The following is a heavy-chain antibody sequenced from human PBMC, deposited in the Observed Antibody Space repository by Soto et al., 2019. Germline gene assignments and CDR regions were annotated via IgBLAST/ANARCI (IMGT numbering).Heavy chain of an antibody. CDR3: ASAQPGDPNGMDV. Sequence: GVSVDVCFKASGGPLSSYAIGLVRQAPGQGLEWMGGTTPTFGTANYAQKFQGRVTITADESTSTAYMELSSMRSEDTAVYYCASAQPGDPNGMDVWGHGTTVTVSS. J-gene: IGHJ6*02. CDR2: TTPTFGTA. CDR1: GGPLSSYA. D-gene: IGHD2-21*02. V-gene: IGHV1-69*13.